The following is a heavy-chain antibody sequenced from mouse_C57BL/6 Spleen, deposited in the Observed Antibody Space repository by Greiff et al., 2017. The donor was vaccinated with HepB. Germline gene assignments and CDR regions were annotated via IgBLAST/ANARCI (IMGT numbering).Heavy chain of an antibody. Sequence: VQLQQSGAELAKPGASVKLSCKASGYTFTSYWMHWVNQRPGQGLEWIGYINPSSGYTKYNQKFKDKATLTADKSSSTAYMQLSSLTYEDSAVYYCARPITTVVPTGAMDYWGQGTSVTVSS. J-gene: IGHJ4*01. CDR3: ARPITTVVPTGAMDY. V-gene: IGHV1-7*01. D-gene: IGHD1-1*01. CDR1: GYTFTSYW. CDR2: INPSSGYT.